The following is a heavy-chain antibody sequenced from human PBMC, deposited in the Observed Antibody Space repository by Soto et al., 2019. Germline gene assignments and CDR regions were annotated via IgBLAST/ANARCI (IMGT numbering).Heavy chain of an antibody. CDR3: ASPAVNDLDADSSAFDI. D-gene: IGHD1-1*01. CDR1: GGTFSSQT. V-gene: IGHV1-69*02. J-gene: IGHJ3*02. CDR2: VIPIIGEG. Sequence: QVQLVQSGAEVKEPGSSVKVSCKVSGGTFSSQTINWVRQVPGQGLEWMGSVIPIIGEGKYAQSFLGRVTITAARPRSTAYMELSSLRSGDTAVYYCASPAVNDLDADSSAFDIWGQGTMVTVSS.